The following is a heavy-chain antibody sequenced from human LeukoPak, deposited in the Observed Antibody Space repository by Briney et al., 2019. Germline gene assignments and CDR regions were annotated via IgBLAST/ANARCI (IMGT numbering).Heavy chain of an antibody. D-gene: IGHD7-27*01. CDR3: AKHPRRAWGSPTEYYFDY. J-gene: IGHJ4*02. Sequence: GGSLRLSCAASGFTFSSYAMSWVRQAPGKGLEWVSIISISGDRTYYADSVKGRFNISRDNSKNTLYLQMNSLRAEDTAVYYCAKHPRRAWGSPTEYYFDYWGQGTLVTVSS. V-gene: IGHV3-23*01. CDR1: GFTFSSYA. CDR2: ISISGDRT.